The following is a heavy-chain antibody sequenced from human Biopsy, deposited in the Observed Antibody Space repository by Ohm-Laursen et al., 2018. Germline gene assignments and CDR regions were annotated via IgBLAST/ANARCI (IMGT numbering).Heavy chain of an antibody. V-gene: IGHV4-59*01. J-gene: IGHJ3*02. CDR2: IYYSGST. D-gene: IGHD1-26*01. CDR3: ARVEAGTYDALDI. Sequence: TLSLTCSVSGGSMTGYEWSWIRLPPGKGLEWIGYIYYSGSTKYNPSLTSRVTFSVDMSKSQFSLKLYSVTAADTAVYCCARVEAGTYDALDIWGQGTLVAVSA. CDR1: GGSMTGYE.